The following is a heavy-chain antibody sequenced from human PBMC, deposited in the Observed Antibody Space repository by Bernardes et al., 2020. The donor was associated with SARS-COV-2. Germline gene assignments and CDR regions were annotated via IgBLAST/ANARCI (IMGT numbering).Heavy chain of an antibody. CDR3: ARSDYSDTSGYPLGS. Sequence: ASVKVSCKASGYTFTSYGIIWVRQAPGQGLEWMGWISVHNGNTNYAQKFQGRVTMTTDTSTSTSYMELRSLRSDDTAVYYCARSDYSDTSGYPLGSWGKGTIVTVSS. CDR2: ISVHNGNT. V-gene: IGHV1-18*01. CDR1: GYTFTSYG. D-gene: IGHD3-22*01. J-gene: IGHJ3*01.